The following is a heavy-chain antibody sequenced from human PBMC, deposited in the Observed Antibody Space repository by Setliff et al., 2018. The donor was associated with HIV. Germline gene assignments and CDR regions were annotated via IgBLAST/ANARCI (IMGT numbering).Heavy chain of an antibody. CDR2: ISYSGDT. CDR3: TRHRGPPWDAFDI. Sequence: SETLSLTCSVSGGSITSSGHHWGWIRQPPGKGLEWIGNISYSGDTFYNASLRSRLTLSVDTSKNQFSLKLNSVTASDTAMYYCTRHRGPPWDAFDIWGQGTMVTVSS. V-gene: IGHV4-39*01. CDR1: GGSITSSGHH. J-gene: IGHJ3*02.